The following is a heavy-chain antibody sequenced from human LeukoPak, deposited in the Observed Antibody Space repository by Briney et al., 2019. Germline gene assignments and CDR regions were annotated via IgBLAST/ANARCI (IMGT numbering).Heavy chain of an antibody. J-gene: IGHJ4*02. CDR3: AKEAQGCSITSCYFDS. CDR1: GFTFISYA. D-gene: IGHD2-2*01. CDR2: ISYDGSNK. V-gene: IGHV3-30*18. Sequence: PGGSLRLSCAASGFTFISYAMSWVRQAPGKGLEWVAVISYDGSNKYYADSVKGRFTISRDNSKNTLFLQMDSLRAEDTAVYYCAKEAQGCSITSCYFDSWGQGTLVTVSS.